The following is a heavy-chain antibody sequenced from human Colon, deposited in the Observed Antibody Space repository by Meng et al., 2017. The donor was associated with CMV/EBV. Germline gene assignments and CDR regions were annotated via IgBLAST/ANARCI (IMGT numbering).Heavy chain of an antibody. CDR1: GDSIINTNYY. J-gene: IGHJ6*02. Sequence: SETLSLTCTASGDSIINTNYYWGWIRQPPGKGLEWIGSIYHSGSTYDNPSLRSRVTMSVDTSKNHSSLRLSSVTAADTAVYYCAADSTLYDFWRYGLDVWGQGTTVTVSS. V-gene: IGHV4-39*02. CDR3: AADSTLYDFWRYGLDV. CDR2: IYHSGST. D-gene: IGHD3-3*01.